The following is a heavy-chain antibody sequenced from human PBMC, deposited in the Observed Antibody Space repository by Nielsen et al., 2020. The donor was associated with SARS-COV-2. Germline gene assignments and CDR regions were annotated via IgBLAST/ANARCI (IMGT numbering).Heavy chain of an antibody. Sequence: ASVKVSCKASGYTFTNYGITWVRQAPGQGLEILGWISASSGNTNYAPKLLGRVTMTTDTSTGTAYIELRSLTYADTAVYYCARDLWWELPDFWGQGTLVTVSS. CDR2: ISASSGNT. V-gene: IGHV1-18*01. D-gene: IGHD1-26*01. CDR1: GYTFTNYG. J-gene: IGHJ4*02. CDR3: ARDLWWELPDF.